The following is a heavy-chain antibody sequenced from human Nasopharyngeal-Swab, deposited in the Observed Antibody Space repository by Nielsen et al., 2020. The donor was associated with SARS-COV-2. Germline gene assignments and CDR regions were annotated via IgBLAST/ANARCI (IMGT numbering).Heavy chain of an antibody. CDR1: GFTFSSYA. CDR2: ISYDGSNK. CDR3: ARDHLMTVTIPYYYYGMEV. J-gene: IGHJ6*02. Sequence: GESLKISCAASGFTFSSYAMHWVRQAPGKGLEWVAVISYDGSNKYYADSVKGRFTISRDNSKNTLYLQMNSLRTEDTAVYYCARDHLMTVTIPYYYYGMEVWGQGTTVNVS. D-gene: IGHD4-11*01. V-gene: IGHV3-30-3*01.